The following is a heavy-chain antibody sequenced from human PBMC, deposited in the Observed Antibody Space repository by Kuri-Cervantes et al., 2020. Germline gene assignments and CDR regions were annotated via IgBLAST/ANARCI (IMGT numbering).Heavy chain of an antibody. CDR2: IYYSGST. CDR1: GGSVSSGSYY. J-gene: IGHJ5*02. V-gene: IGHV4-61*01. CDR3: VRGYYGSESYYKMYPRHINWFDP. D-gene: IGHD3-10*01. Sequence: ESLKISCTVSGGSVSSGSYYWSWIRQPPGKGLEWIGYIYYSGSTNYNPSLKSRVTISVDTSKNQFSLKLSSVTAADTAVYYCVRGYYGSESYYKMYPRHINWFDPWGQGTLVTVSS.